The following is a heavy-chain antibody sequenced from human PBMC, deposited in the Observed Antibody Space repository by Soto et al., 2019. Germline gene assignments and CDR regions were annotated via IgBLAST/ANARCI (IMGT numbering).Heavy chain of an antibody. V-gene: IGHV3-23*01. CDR1: GFTFSSYA. Sequence: GGSLRLSCAASGFTFSSYAMSWVRQAPGKGLEWVSAISGSGGSTYYADSVKGRFTISRDNAKNSVFLQMNNLRAEDTAVYSCTTTKGRLEPPTNDFWGQGTQVTVSS. J-gene: IGHJ4*02. CDR2: ISGSGGST. D-gene: IGHD2-8*01. CDR3: TTTKGRLEPPTNDF.